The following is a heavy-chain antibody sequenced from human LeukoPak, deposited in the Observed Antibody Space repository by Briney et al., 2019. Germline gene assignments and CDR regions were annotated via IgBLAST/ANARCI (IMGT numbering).Heavy chain of an antibody. CDR3: ARVFAVAPPGY. J-gene: IGHJ4*02. CDR1: GFTSRGYW. D-gene: IGHD6-19*01. CDR2: INSDGSST. V-gene: IGHV3-74*01. Sequence: PGGSLRLSCADSGFTSRGYWMHRVRQAPGKGLVWVSRINSDGSSTSYADSVKGRFTISRDNAKNTLYLQMNSLRAEDTAVYYFARVFAVAPPGYWGQGTLVTVSS.